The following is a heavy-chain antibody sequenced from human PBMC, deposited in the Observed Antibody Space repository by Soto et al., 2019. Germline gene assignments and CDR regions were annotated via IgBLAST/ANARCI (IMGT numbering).Heavy chain of an antibody. V-gene: IGHV1-69*06. CDR3: ASWRTYGGSYCFDY. D-gene: IGHD3-10*01. J-gene: IGHJ4*02. CDR2: VIPMYDSV. Sequence: QVQLVQSGAEVKKPGSSVKVSCEASGGTFNTYTINWVRQAPGRGLEWMGQVIPMYDSVNYAESFQGRVTINADKSTNIAYMELSSLRSEDTALYFCASWRTYGGSYCFDYWGQGPLVIVSS. CDR1: GGTFNTYT.